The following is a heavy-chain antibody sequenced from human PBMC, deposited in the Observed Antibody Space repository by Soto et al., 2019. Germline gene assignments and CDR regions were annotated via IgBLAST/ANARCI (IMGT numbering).Heavy chain of an antibody. CDR3: ARVTTVPSYYYYDMDV. Sequence: QVPLVQSGAEVKKPGSSVKVSCKASGGTFSSYAISWVRQDPGQGLEWLGGIIPIFGTANYAQKFQGRVTITADESTRTAYMELSSLRSEDTAVYYCARVTTVPSYYYYDMDVWGQGTTVTVSS. D-gene: IGHD4-17*01. CDR1: GGTFSSYA. V-gene: IGHV1-69*01. CDR2: IIPIFGTA. J-gene: IGHJ6*02.